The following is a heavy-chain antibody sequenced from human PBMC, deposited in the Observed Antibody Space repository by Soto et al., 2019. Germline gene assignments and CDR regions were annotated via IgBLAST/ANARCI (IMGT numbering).Heavy chain of an antibody. Sequence: QVQLQESGPGLVKPSGTLSLTCAVSGGSISSSNWWSWVRQPPGKGLECIGEIYHSGSTNYNPSLKRRVTISVDKSKNQFSLKLSSVTAADTAVYYCARDGYCSGGSCYFLAYWGQGTLVTVSS. V-gene: IGHV4-4*02. D-gene: IGHD2-15*01. J-gene: IGHJ4*02. CDR3: ARDGYCSGGSCYFLAY. CDR2: IYHSGST. CDR1: GGSISSSNW.